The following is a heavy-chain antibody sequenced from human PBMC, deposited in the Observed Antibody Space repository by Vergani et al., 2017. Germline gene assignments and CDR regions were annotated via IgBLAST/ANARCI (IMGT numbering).Heavy chain of an antibody. Sequence: QVQLQESGPGLVKPSQTLSLTCTVSGGSISSGRYYRSWIRQPAGKGLEWIGRIYPSGSTNYNPSIKSRATISVDTYKNQFSLKVSSVTAADTAVYYRARDRGGSSWYDAEYFQHWGQGTLVTVSS. CDR3: ARDRGGSSWYDAEYFQH. D-gene: IGHD6-13*01. J-gene: IGHJ1*01. CDR1: GGSISSGRYY. V-gene: IGHV4-61*02. CDR2: IYPSGST.